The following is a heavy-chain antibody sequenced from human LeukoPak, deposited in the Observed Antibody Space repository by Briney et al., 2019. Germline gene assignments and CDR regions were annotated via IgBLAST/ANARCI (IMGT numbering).Heavy chain of an antibody. CDR3: ARYFGDPQGMDV. D-gene: IGHD3-10*01. J-gene: IGHJ6*02. Sequence: GGSLRLSCAASGFTFSSYAMTWVRQAPGKGLEWVSVIGRNGGDIQYADSVKGRFTISRDNSKNTLYLQMNSLRDEDTAVYYCARYFGDPQGMDVWGQGTTVTVSS. CDR2: IGRNGGDI. CDR1: GFTFSSYA. V-gene: IGHV3-23*01.